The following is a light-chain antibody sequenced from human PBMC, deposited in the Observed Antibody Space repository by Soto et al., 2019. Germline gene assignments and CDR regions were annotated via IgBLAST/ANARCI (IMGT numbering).Light chain of an antibody. CDR2: KAS. V-gene: IGKV1-5*03. CDR1: QSISSW. Sequence: DIQMTQSPSTLSASVGDRVTITCRASQSISSWLAWYQQKPGKAPKLLIYKASSLESGVPSRVSGSGSGTDFTLTISSLQPDDFATYYCQQYNSYSPVLTFGGGTKVEIK. CDR3: QQYNSYSPVLT. J-gene: IGKJ4*01.